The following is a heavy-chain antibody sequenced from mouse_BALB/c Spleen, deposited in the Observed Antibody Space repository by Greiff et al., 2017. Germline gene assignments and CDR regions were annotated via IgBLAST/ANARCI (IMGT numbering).Heavy chain of an antibody. D-gene: IGHD2-1*01. J-gene: IGHJ3*01. V-gene: IGHV2-9*02. CDR2: IWAGGST. CDR3: ASIYYGNYRDWFAY. Sequence: VQLVESGPGLVAPSQSLSITCTVSGFSLTSYGVHWVRQPPGKGLEWLGVIWAGGSTNYNSALMSRLSISKDNSKSQVFLKMNSLQTDDTAMYYCASIYYGNYRDWFAYWGQGTLVTVSA. CDR1: GFSLTSYG.